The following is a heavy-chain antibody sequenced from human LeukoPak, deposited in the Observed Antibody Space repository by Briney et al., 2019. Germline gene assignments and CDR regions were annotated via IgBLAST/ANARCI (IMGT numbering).Heavy chain of an antibody. CDR1: GFTFSNDW. V-gene: IGHV3-7*01. J-gene: IGHJ4*02. Sequence: PGGSLRLSCAASGFTFSNDWMGWVRQAPGKGVEWVATIKQDGSDKYYVASVKGRFTISRDNAKNSLYLQMNSLRVEDTAVYFCVRVDEGGWNPYWGQGTLVTVSS. CDR2: IKQDGSDK. CDR3: VRVDEGGWNPY. D-gene: IGHD6-19*01.